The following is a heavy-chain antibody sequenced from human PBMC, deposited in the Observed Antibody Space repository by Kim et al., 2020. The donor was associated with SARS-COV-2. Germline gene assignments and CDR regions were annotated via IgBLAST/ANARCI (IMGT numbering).Heavy chain of an antibody. D-gene: IGHD3-9*01. CDR2: IYYSGST. V-gene: IGHV4-31*03. CDR1: GGSISSGGYY. J-gene: IGHJ2*01. Sequence: SETLSLTCTVSGGSISSGGYYWSWIRQHPGKGLEWIGYIYYSGSTYYNPSLKSRVTISVYTSKNQFSLKLSSVTAADTAVYYCARDRAPTFRYFDWTQYWYFDLWGRGTLVTVSS. CDR3: ARDRAPTFRYFDWTQYWYFDL.